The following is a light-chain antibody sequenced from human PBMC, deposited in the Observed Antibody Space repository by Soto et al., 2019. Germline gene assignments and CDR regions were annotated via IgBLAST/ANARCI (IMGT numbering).Light chain of an antibody. V-gene: IGKV3-20*01. CDR3: QQYGGSATFT. Sequence: EIVLTQSPGTLSLSPGERATLSCRASQSVSSSYLAWYQQKPGQAPRLLIYGASSRSTGIPDRFSGSWSGTYCTLTISTLAPEDFALYYCQQYGGSATFTFGGGTKVEIK. CDR1: QSVSSSY. CDR2: GAS. J-gene: IGKJ4*01.